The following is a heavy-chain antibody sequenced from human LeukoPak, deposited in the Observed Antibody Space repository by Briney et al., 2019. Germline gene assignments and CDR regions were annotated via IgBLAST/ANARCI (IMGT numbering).Heavy chain of an antibody. CDR1: GGSISSYN. V-gene: IGHV4-59*12. CDR2: IYYSGST. D-gene: IGHD5-12*01. CDR3: ARAIGYGYTVE. Sequence: SETLSLKCTVYGGSISSYNWCWLRQPPGRGLEWSGYIYYSGSTNYNPSLKSRVTISVDTSKNQVSLKLSSVTAADTAVYYCARAIGYGYTVEWGKETTVIICS. J-gene: IGHJ6*03.